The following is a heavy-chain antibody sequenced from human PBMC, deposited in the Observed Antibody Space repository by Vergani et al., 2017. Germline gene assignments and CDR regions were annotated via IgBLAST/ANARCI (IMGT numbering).Heavy chain of an antibody. Sequence: QVQLVQSGAEVKKPGSSVKVSCKASGGTFSSYTISWVRQAPGQGLEWMGRIIPIIRLATSAQKFQDRVKITGDTSTNTVYMEMNNLRSEDTVVYYCARVSPGDNSGWEPFDYWGQGTLVTVSS. CDR2: IIPIIRLA. CDR3: ARVSPGDNSGWEPFDY. V-gene: IGHV1-69*02. CDR1: GGTFSSYT. D-gene: IGHD6-19*01. J-gene: IGHJ4*02.